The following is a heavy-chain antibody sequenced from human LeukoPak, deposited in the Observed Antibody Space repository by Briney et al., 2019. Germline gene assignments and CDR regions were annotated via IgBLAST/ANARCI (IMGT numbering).Heavy chain of an antibody. Sequence: GGSLRLSCAASGFAFSNYWMHWVRQAPGKGLEWVARINTHGSNTYYADSVKGRFTISRDNAKNTLYLQMTSLSAEDTAVYYALAGYYYYYMDVWGKGTTGTVSS. V-gene: IGHV3-74*01. J-gene: IGHJ6*03. CDR3: LAGYYYYYMDV. CDR1: GFAFSNYW. D-gene: IGHD6-13*01. CDR2: INTHGSNT.